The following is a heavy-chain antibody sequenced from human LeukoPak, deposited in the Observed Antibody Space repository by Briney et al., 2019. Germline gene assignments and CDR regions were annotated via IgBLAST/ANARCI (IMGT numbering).Heavy chain of an antibody. Sequence: GASVKVSCKASGYTFTSYDINWVRQATGQGLEWMGWINPNSGGTNYAQKFQGWVTMTRDTSISTAYMELSRLRSDDTAVYYCARGEGYGGIYGMDVWGQGTTVTVSS. CDR1: GYTFTSYD. J-gene: IGHJ6*02. CDR2: INPNSGGT. CDR3: ARGEGYGGIYGMDV. D-gene: IGHD4-23*01. V-gene: IGHV1-2*04.